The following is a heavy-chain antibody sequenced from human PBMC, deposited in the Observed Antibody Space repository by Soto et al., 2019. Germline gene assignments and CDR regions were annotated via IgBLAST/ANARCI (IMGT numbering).Heavy chain of an antibody. J-gene: IGHJ4*02. V-gene: IGHV3-9*01. D-gene: IGHD3-10*01. Sequence: EVQLVESGGDLVQPGRSLRLSCAASGFTFDDYAMHWVRQPPGKGLEWVSGISWNSINIDYADSVKGRFSISRDNGNNSLSLQMNSLRPEDTAFYYCARETSHMTIIRGIIITRFDLWGRGTLVTVSS. CDR1: GFTFDDYA. CDR3: ARETSHMTIIRGIIITRFDL. CDR2: ISWNSINI.